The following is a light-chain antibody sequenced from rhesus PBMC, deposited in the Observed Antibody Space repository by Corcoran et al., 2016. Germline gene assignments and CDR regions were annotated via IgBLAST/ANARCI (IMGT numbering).Light chain of an antibody. CDR1: QGISNW. CDR3: QQHDTSPWT. V-gene: IGKV1-69*01. J-gene: IGKJ1*01. Sequence: DIQMTQSPSSLSGSVGDRVTITCRASQGISNWLAWYQQKTGKAPKLLIYKASNLETGVPSRFSGSGSGTDFTLTISSLQPEDIATYYCQQHDTSPWTFGQGTKVEIK. CDR2: KAS.